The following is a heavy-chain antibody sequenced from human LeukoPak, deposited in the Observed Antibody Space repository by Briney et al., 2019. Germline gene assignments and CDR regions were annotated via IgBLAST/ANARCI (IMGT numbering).Heavy chain of an antibody. V-gene: IGHV3-21*06. CDR1: GFIFSTYN. Sequence: GGSLRLSCTASGFIFSTYNMNWVRQAPGKGLEWVSSIGTSGDYIYYADSVQGRFTISRDDAKNSLYLQMNSLRAEDTAVYSCARDWQQWAFDIWGQGTMVTVSS. J-gene: IGHJ3*02. D-gene: IGHD6-19*01. CDR3: ARDWQQWAFDI. CDR2: IGTSGDYI.